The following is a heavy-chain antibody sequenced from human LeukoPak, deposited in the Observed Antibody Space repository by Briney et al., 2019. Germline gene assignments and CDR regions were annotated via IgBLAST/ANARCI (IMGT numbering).Heavy chain of an antibody. CDR1: GGTFSSYA. J-gene: IGHJ6*03. Sequence: RSSMKVSCKASGGTFSSYAISWVRQAPGHGLEWMGGIIPIFGPANYAQKFQGRVSITADESTSTAYRELSSLRSEDPAVYYCARDGITMVRGVMSYYYYMDVWGKGTTVTVSS. V-gene: IGHV1-69*01. D-gene: IGHD3-10*01. CDR3: ARDGITMVRGVMSYYYYMDV. CDR2: IIPIFGPA.